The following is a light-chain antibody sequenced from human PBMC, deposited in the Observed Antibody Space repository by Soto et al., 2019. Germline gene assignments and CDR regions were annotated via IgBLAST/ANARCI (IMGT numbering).Light chain of an antibody. CDR3: CSYAGSPYV. J-gene: IGLJ1*01. CDR2: DVS. V-gene: IGLV2-11*01. Sequence: QSVLTQPRSVSGSPGQSVTISCTGTSSDVGGYNYVSWYQHHPGKAPKLMIYDVSRRPSGVPDRFSGSKSGNTASLTISGLQAEDEADYFCCSYAGSPYVFGSGTKVTV. CDR1: SSDVGGYNY.